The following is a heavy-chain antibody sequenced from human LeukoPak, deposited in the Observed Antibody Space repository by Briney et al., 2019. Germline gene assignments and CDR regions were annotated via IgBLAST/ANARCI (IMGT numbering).Heavy chain of an antibody. J-gene: IGHJ4*02. Sequence: KTSETLSLTCTVSGGSISSSSYYWGWIRQPPGKGLEWIGSIYYSGSTYYNPSLKSRVTISVDTSKNQFSLKLRSVTAADTAVYYCARDPIVVVPAARIFDYWGQGTLVTVSS. CDR3: ARDPIVVVPAARIFDY. D-gene: IGHD2-2*01. CDR2: IYYSGST. CDR1: GGSISSSSYY. V-gene: IGHV4-39*07.